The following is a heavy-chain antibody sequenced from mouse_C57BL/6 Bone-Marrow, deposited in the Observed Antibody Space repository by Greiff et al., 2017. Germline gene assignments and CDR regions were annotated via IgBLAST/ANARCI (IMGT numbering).Heavy chain of an antibody. J-gene: IGHJ2*01. D-gene: IGHD4-1*01. Sequence: DVMLVESGGGLVQPGGSLKLSCAASGFTFSDYYMYWVRQTPEKRLEWVAYISNGGGSTYYPDTVKGRFTISRDNAKNTLYLQMSRLKSEDTAMYYCARHGWDGDYWGQGTTLTVSS. V-gene: IGHV5-12*01. CDR1: GFTFSDYY. CDR2: ISNGGGST. CDR3: ARHGWDGDY.